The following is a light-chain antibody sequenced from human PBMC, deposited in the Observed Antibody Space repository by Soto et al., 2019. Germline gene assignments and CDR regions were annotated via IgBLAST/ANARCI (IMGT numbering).Light chain of an antibody. CDR1: QSVRSN. CDR2: GAS. Sequence: EILMTQSPSTLSVSPWERATLSCRASQSVRSNLAWYQQKPGQSPRLLIYGASTRATGIPARFSGSGSGTQFTLTISSLQSEDFAVYYCQQYNNWPPAWTFGQGTKVDIK. J-gene: IGKJ1*01. V-gene: IGKV3-15*01. CDR3: QQYNNWPPAWT.